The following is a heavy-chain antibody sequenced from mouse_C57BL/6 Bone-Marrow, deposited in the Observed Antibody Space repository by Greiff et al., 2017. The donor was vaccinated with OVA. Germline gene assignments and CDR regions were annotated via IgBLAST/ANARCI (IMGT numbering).Heavy chain of an antibody. CDR2: INPDSSTI. J-gene: IGHJ3*01. V-gene: IGHV4-1*01. CDR3: ARKVYYGSSSGFAY. Sequence: EVKLLQSGGGLVQPGGSLKLSCAASGIDFSRYWMSWVRRAPGKGLEWIGEINPDSSTINYAPSLKDKFIISRDNAKNTLYLQMSKVRSEDTALYYCARKVYYGSSSGFAYWGQGTLVTVSA. D-gene: IGHD1-1*01. CDR1: GIDFSRYW.